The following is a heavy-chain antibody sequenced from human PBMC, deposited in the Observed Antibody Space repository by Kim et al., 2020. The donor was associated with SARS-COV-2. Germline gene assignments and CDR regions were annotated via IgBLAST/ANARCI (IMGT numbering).Heavy chain of an antibody. CDR3: STARMAARDYDY. V-gene: IGHV3-23*01. Sequence: GGSLRLSCAASGFTFSSYAMSWVRQAPGKWLELVSTISNSGGSTYYADSVKGRFAISRDNSKNPLFLQMNSLRAEDTAVFYCSTARMAARDYDYWCQGTL. CDR1: GFTFSSYA. D-gene: IGHD6-6*01. J-gene: IGHJ4*02. CDR2: ISNSGGST.